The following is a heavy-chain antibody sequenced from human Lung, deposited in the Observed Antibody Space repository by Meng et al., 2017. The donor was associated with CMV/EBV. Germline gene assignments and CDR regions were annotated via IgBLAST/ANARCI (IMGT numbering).Heavy chain of an antibody. Sequence: GGSLRLSCAASGFSFRSYEMHWVRQAPGKGLEWVAYISSGDSPTYYTDSVKGRFAISRDNAKDSLFLQMNSLRVDDTAIYFCARMYSGARPFDSWGQGTLVTVSS. J-gene: IGHJ4*02. CDR2: ISSGDSPT. CDR1: GFSFRSYE. D-gene: IGHD2-21*01. V-gene: IGHV3-48*03. CDR3: ARMYSGARPFDS.